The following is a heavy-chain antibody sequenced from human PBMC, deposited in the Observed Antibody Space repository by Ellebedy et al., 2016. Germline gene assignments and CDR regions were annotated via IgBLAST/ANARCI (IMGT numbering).Heavy chain of an antibody. CDR3: LRVEVGSHHWLDP. V-gene: IGHV3-21*06. CDR1: GFTLGNYD. CDR2: INSDSSDM. D-gene: IGHD3-10*01. Sequence: GGSLRLSXGATGFTLGNYDMNWVRQAPGKGLEWVSYINSDSSDMRYADSVKGRFTISRDNAKNSLSLQLNNLRAEDAGVYYCLRVEVGSHHWLDPWGQGTLVTVSS. J-gene: IGHJ5*02.